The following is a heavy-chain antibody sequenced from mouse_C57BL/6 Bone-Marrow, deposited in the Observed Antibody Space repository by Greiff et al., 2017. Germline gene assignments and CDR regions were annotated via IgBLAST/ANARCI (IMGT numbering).Heavy chain of an antibody. D-gene: IGHD2-12*01. V-gene: IGHV5-17*01. CDR2: ISSGSSTI. J-gene: IGHJ3*01. CDR3: ARGDYNYEGAWFAD. CDR1: GFTFSDYG. Sequence: EVKLMESGGGLVKPGGSLKLSCAASGFTFSDYGMHWVRQAPEKGLAWVAYISSGSSTIYYAVTVKGRFTISRDNAKNTLFLQMTSLRSEDTAMYYCARGDYNYEGAWFADWGQGTLVTVSA.